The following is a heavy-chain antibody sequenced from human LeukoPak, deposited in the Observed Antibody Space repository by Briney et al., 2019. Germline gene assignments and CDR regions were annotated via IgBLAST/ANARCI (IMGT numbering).Heavy chain of an antibody. CDR3: ARHSTYYDFWSGPRGDFFDH. D-gene: IGHD3-3*01. J-gene: IGHJ4*02. CDR2: IYYSGST. Sequence: PSETLSLTCTVSGGSISSSSYYWGWIRQPPGKGLEWVGSIYYSGSTYYNPPLKSRVTISVDTSKNQFSLKLSSVTAADTALYYCARHSTYYDFWSGPRGDFFDHWGQGTLVTVSS. CDR1: GGSISSSSYY. V-gene: IGHV4-39*01.